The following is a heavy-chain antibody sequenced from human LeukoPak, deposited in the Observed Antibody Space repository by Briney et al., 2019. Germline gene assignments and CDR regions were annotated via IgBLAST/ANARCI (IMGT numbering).Heavy chain of an antibody. J-gene: IGHJ4*02. CDR2: INHSGST. D-gene: IGHD4-17*01. CDR3: ARQSGLVTTHFDY. Sequence: SATPSLTCAVYGGSFSGYYWSWIRQPPGKGLEWIGEINHSGSTNYNPSLKNRVTISVDTSKNQFSLKLSSATAADTAVYYWARQSGLVTTHFDYWGQGTLVTVSS. CDR1: GGSFSGYY. V-gene: IGHV4-34*01.